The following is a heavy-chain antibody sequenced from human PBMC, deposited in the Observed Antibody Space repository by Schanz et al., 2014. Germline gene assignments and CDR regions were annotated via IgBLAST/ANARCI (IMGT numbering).Heavy chain of an antibody. CDR1: GFAFSSFA. J-gene: IGHJ5*01. CDR2: ISTSGTYM. Sequence: EVQLMESGGGLVKPGGSLRLSCVASGFAFSSFAMTWVRQAPGRGLEWVSSISTSGTYMYIADSLKGRLTISRDNAKNSLYLEMNSLRAEDTALYYCAKTPREYCNYDNCPNWFDSWGQGTLVTASS. CDR3: AKTPREYCNYDNCPNWFDS. V-gene: IGHV3-21*01. D-gene: IGHD2-15*01.